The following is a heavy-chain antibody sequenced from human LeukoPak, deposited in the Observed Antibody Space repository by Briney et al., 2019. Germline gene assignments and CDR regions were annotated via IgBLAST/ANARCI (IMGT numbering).Heavy chain of an antibody. V-gene: IGHV3-30-3*01. CDR3: ARTRATKGY. CDR1: GFTFNSYA. J-gene: IGHJ4*02. Sequence: PGGSLRLSCAASGFTFNSYAMHWVRQAPGKGLEWVAVISYDGSNKYYADSVKGRFTISRDNSKNTLYLQMNSLRTEDTAVYYCARTRATKGYWGQGTLVTVSS. D-gene: IGHD1-26*01. CDR2: ISYDGSNK.